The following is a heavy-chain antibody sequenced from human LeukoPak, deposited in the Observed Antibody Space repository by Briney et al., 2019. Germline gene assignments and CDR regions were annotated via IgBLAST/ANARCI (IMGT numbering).Heavy chain of an antibody. CDR1: GFTFSDHY. Sequence: GGSLRLSCAASGFTFSDHYMDWVRQAPGKGLEWVGRTRNKANSHTTEYAASVKGRFTISRDDSKNSLYLQMNSLKTEDTAVYYCARERITMVRGVLDYWGQGTLVTVSS. D-gene: IGHD3-10*01. J-gene: IGHJ4*02. CDR2: TRNKANSHTT. V-gene: IGHV3-72*01. CDR3: ARERITMVRGVLDY.